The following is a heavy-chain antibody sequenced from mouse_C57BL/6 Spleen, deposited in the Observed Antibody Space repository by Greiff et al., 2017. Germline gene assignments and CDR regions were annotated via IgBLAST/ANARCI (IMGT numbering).Heavy chain of an antibody. D-gene: IGHD2-4*01. J-gene: IGHJ4*01. CDR3: ALPYDYDGGDYAMDY. CDR1: GFTFSDYG. V-gene: IGHV5-17*01. CDR2: ISSGSSTI. Sequence: EVKVVESGGGLVKPGGSLKLSCAASGFTFSDYGMHWVRQAPEKGLEWVAYISSGSSTIYYADTVKGRFTISRDNAKNTLFLQMTSLRSEDTAMYYCALPYDYDGGDYAMDYWGQGTSVTVSS.